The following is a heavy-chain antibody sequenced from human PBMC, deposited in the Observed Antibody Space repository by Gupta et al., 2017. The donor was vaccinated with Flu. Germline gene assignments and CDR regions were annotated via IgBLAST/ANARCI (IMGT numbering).Heavy chain of an antibody. V-gene: IGHV4-39*01. CDR1: CIISSTSS. D-gene: IGHD5-18*01. CDR3: APWKRAAIGFRGFGA. J-gene: IGHJ5*02. CDR2: IYYSGST. Sequence: CIISSTSSCDWIRQPPGMGLEQIDKIYYSGSTYYNPSIKRRVSLAGDASKNQVTLKLSSVTAADTAVYYCAPWKRAAIGFRGFGAWGQGTLVTVSS.